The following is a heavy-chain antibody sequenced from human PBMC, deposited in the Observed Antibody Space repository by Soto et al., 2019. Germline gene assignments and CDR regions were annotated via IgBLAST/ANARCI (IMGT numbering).Heavy chain of an antibody. Sequence: SETLPRTCTVSGDSIDTSRYYWGWIRQPPGKGLEWSGCIYYSGTTYYNPSLKSRVTISADTSKNQFSLELSSVTAADTAFYYCARLKGAFLISTYNWFDPWGQGSLVTVAS. CDR1: GDSIDTSRYY. D-gene: IGHD2-2*01. CDR3: ARLKGAFLISTYNWFDP. J-gene: IGHJ5*02. V-gene: IGHV4-39*01. CDR2: IYYSGTT.